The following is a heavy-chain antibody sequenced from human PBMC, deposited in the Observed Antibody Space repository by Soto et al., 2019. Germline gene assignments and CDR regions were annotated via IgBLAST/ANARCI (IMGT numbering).Heavy chain of an antibody. V-gene: IGHV3-33*01. CDR3: ARDWDCSGGSCYGAFDI. J-gene: IGHJ3*02. CDR2: IWYDGSNK. D-gene: IGHD2-15*01. Sequence: TGGSLRLSCAASGFTFSSYGMHWVRQAPGKGLEWVAVIWYDGSNKYYADSVKGRFTISRDNSKNTLYLQMNSLRAEDTAVYYCARDWDCSGGSCYGAFDIWGQGTMVTVSS. CDR1: GFTFSSYG.